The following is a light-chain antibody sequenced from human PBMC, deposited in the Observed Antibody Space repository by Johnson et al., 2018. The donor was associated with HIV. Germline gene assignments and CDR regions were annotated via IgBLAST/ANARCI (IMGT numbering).Light chain of an antibody. V-gene: IGLV1-51*01. CDR3: GTWDNSLNTGAV. Sequence: QSVLTQPPSVSAAPGQKVTISCSGSSSNIGKNYVSWYQQLPGRAPKLLIYDNNKRPSGIPDRFSGSKSGTSATLGIAGLQTGDEADYYCGTWDNSLNTGAVFGPGTKVTVL. J-gene: IGLJ1*01. CDR2: DNN. CDR1: SSNIGKNY.